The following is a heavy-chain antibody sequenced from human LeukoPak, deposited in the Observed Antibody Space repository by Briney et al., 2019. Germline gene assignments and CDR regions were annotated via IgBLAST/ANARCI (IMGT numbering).Heavy chain of an antibody. V-gene: IGHV3-11*01. CDR3: ASGDNYFDY. CDR1: GFTFTDYF. J-gene: IGHJ4*02. CDR2: ISISGSTI. D-gene: IGHD3-9*01. Sequence: PGGSLRLSCAASGFTFTDYFMNWIRQAPGKGLEWVSSISISGSTIYYADSVKGRFAISRDNAKNSLYLQMNSLRAEDTAFYHCASGDNYFDYWGQGTLVTVSS.